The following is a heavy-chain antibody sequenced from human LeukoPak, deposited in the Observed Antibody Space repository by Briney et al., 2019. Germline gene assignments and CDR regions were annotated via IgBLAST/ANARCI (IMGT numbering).Heavy chain of an antibody. Sequence: GASVKVSCKASGYTFNTYGMNWVRQAPGQGLEWMGWINTNTGNPTYARGFTGRFVFSLDTSVSTAYLQISRLKAEDTAVYYCARGSIGAPHHFDYWGQGTLVTVSS. V-gene: IGHV7-4-1*02. J-gene: IGHJ4*02. CDR2: INTNTGNP. CDR3: ARGSIGAPHHFDY. D-gene: IGHD3-10*01. CDR1: GYTFNTYG.